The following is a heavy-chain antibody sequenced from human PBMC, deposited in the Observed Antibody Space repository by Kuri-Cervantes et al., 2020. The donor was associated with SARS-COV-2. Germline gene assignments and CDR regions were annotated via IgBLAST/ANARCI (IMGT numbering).Heavy chain of an antibody. Sequence: GESLKISCAASGFTFSSYAMSWVRQAPGKGLEWVSAISGSGGSTYYADSVKGRFTISRDNAKNSLYLQMNSLGAEDTALYYCAKDISGISEGWFDPWGQGTLVTVSS. J-gene: IGHJ5*02. D-gene: IGHD3-3*01. CDR1: GFTFSSYA. V-gene: IGHV3-23*01. CDR2: ISGSGGST. CDR3: AKDISGISEGWFDP.